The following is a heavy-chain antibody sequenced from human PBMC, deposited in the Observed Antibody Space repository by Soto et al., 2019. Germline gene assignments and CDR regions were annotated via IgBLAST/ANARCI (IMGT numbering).Heavy chain of an antibody. J-gene: IGHJ5*02. V-gene: IGHV3-23*01. CDR1: GFTFKNFA. D-gene: IGHD3-10*01. CDR3: AKDAVAYNGEWDWFDL. Sequence: EVQLLESGGGLVQPGGSLRLSCAASGFTFKNFAVSWVRQAPGKGMEWVSALGGSGSSANYADSVKGRFTVSRDDSKSTLYLQMSGLRVDDTALYYCAKDAVAYNGEWDWFDLWGQGTLGTVSS. CDR2: LGGSGSSA.